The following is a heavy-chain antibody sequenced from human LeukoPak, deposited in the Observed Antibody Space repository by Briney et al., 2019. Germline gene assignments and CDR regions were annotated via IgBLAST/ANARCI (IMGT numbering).Heavy chain of an antibody. D-gene: IGHD2-21*02. CDR3: ARGRLIVTPAIYYFES. J-gene: IGHJ4*02. CDR1: GGSSGDYY. Sequence: PSETLSVTCTVSGGSSGDYYWSWIRQPPGKGLEWVGYIYYRGGTNYIPSLERRVSISGDPSKSEFSLKLTSVTAADTAVYYCARGRLIVTPAIYYFESWGQGTLVTVSS. CDR2: IYYRGGT. V-gene: IGHV4-59*08.